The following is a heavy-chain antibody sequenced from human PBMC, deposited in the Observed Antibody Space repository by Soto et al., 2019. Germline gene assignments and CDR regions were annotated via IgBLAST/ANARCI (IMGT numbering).Heavy chain of an antibody. V-gene: IGHV4-30-4*01. J-gene: IGHJ5*02. Sequence: SETLSLTCTVSGGSISSGDYYWSWIRQPPGKGLEWIGYIYYSGSTYYNPSLKSRVTISVDTSKNQFSLKLSSVTAADTAVYYCARDIERWGILRGVVDPWGQGTLVTVSS. CDR3: ARDIERWGILRGVVDP. D-gene: IGHD3-10*01. CDR1: GGSISSGDYY. CDR2: IYYSGST.